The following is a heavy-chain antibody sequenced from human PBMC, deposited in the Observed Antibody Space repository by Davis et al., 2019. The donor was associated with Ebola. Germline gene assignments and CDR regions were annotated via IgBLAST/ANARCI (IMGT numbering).Heavy chain of an antibody. CDR2: ISSNGGST. J-gene: IGHJ3*02. D-gene: IGHD5-24*01. CDR1: GFIFSSYA. CDR3: ATDTGYNYPDLAFDI. Sequence: PGGSLRLSCAASGFIFSSYAMHWVRQAPGKGLEYVSAISSNGGSTYYAESVKGRFTISRDDSENTLYLQMNSLKTEDTAVYYCATDTGYNYPDLAFDIWGQGTMVTVSS. V-gene: IGHV3-64*02.